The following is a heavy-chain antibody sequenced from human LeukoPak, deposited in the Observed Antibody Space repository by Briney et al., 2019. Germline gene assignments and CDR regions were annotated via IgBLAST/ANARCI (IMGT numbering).Heavy chain of an antibody. CDR1: GGSISSYY. CDR2: MYYSGST. D-gene: IGHD5-18*01. V-gene: IGHV4-59*01. Sequence: SETLSLTCTVSGGSISSYYWSWIRQPPGKGLEWIGYMYYSGSTNYNPSLKSRVTISVDTSKNQFSLKLSSVTAADTAVYYCARAKQLWSNQYYRYMDVWGKGTTVTVSS. CDR3: ARAKQLWSNQYYRYMDV. J-gene: IGHJ6*03.